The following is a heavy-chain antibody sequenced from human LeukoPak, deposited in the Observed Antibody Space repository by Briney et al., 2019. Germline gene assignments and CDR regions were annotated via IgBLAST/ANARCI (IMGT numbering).Heavy chain of an antibody. CDR3: TGSFGELTFFDY. CDR1: GFTFGDYG. J-gene: IGHJ4*02. D-gene: IGHD3-10*01. Sequence: GGSLRLSCTASGFTFGDYGMSWVRQAPGKGLEWVGFIRSKTYGGTTEYAASVKGRFTISRDDSKSIAYLQMNSLKTEDTAVYYCTGSFGELTFFDYWGRGTLVTVSS. V-gene: IGHV3-49*04. CDR2: IRSKTYGGTT.